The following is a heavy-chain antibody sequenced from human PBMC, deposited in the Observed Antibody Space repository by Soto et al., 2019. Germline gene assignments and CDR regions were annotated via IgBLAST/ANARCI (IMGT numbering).Heavy chain of an antibody. CDR1: GFTFRSYV. Sequence: QVQLVESGGGVVQPGTSLRLSYVGSGFTFRSYVIHWVRQAPGKGLEWVALTSYDGSNNFYGDSVKGRFTISRDNSRNTVELQRDTLRLEDTALDYCARLGTTGGLDVWGQGTLVSVSS. CDR3: ARLGTTGGLDV. J-gene: IGHJ4*02. D-gene: IGHD4-17*01. CDR2: TSYDGSNN. V-gene: IGHV3-33*05.